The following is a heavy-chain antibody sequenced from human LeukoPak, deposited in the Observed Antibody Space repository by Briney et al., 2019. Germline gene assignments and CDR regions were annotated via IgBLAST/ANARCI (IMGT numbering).Heavy chain of an antibody. V-gene: IGHV4-59*01. J-gene: IGHJ4*02. CDR3: ARDSGSSPTFDY. Sequence: PSETLSLTCTVSGGSISNSFWSWIRQPPGKGLEWIAYIYYTGNTKYNPSLKSRVTISVDTSKNQFSLRLSSVTAADTAVYYCARDSGSSPTFDYWSQRTLVTVSS. CDR2: IYYTGNT. CDR1: GGSISNSF. D-gene: IGHD1-26*01.